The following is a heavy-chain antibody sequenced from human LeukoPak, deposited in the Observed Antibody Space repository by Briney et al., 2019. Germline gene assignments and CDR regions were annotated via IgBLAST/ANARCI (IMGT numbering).Heavy chain of an antibody. D-gene: IGHD1-26*01. J-gene: IGHJ4*02. CDR3: ARDRPIVGASDY. CDR2: INSDGSST. V-gene: IGHV3-74*01. Sequence: PTGGSLRLSCAASGFTFSSYWMHWVRQAPGKGLVWVSRINSDGSSTSYADSVKGRFTISRDNAKDTLYLQMNSLRTEDTAVYYCARDRPIVGASDYWGQGTLVTVSS. CDR1: GFTFSSYW.